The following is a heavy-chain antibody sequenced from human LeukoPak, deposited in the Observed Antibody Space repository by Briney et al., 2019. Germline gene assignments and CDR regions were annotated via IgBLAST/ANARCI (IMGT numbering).Heavy chain of an antibody. CDR2: ISSSNRYM. V-gene: IGHV3-21*01. CDR3: ARDRIPYCNAGFCSYFDY. J-gene: IGHJ4*02. Sequence: GGSLRLSCAASGFTFSSYNMNWVRQAPGKGLEWVSSISSSNRYMYYADSLKGRITISRDNAKTSLYLQMNSLRAEDTAVYYCARDRIPYCNAGFCSYFDYWGQGTLVTVSS. D-gene: IGHD2-15*01. CDR1: GFTFSSYN.